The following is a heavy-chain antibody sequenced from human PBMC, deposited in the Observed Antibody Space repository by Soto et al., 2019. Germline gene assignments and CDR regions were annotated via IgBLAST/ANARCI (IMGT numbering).Heavy chain of an antibody. Sequence: GASVKVSCKASGYTFTGYYMHWVLQAPGQGLEWMGWINPNSGGTNYAQKFQGRVTMTRDTSISTAYMELSRLRSDDTAVYYCARDLRVRGVNAFDYWGQGTLVTVSS. CDR1: GYTFTGYY. D-gene: IGHD3-10*01. J-gene: IGHJ4*02. CDR2: INPNSGGT. CDR3: ARDLRVRGVNAFDY. V-gene: IGHV1-2*02.